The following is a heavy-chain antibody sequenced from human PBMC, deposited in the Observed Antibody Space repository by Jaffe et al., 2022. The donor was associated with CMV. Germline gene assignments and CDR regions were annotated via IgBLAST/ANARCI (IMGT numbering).Heavy chain of an antibody. J-gene: IGHJ6*02. Sequence: EVQLVESGGGLVQPGGSLRLSCAASGFIFNNYWMTWVRQAPGKGLEWVANIKQDGSEKYYVDSVKGRFTISRDNTKNSLYLEMNSLRGEDTAVYYCARGHSASYWGKNYGMDVWGQGTTVTVSS. CDR2: IKQDGSEK. V-gene: IGHV3-7*01. CDR3: ARGHSASYWGKNYGMDV. D-gene: IGHD1-26*01. CDR1: GFIFNNYW.